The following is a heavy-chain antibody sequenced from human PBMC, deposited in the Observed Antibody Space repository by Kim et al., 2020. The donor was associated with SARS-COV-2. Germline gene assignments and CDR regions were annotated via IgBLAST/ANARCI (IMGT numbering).Heavy chain of an antibody. CDR3: ARGYLRAATPGY. V-gene: IGHV4-34*01. CDR1: GGSFSGYY. Sequence: SETLSLTCAVYGGSFSGYYWSWIRQPPGKGLEWIGEINHSGSTNYNPSLKSRVTISVDTSKNQFSLKLSSVTAADTAVYYCARGYLRAATPGYWGQGTLVTVSS. CDR2: INHSGST. J-gene: IGHJ4*02. D-gene: IGHD3-10*02.